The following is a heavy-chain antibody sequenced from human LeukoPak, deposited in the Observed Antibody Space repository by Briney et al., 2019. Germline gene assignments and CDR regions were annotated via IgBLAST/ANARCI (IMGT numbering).Heavy chain of an antibody. D-gene: IGHD3-3*01. CDR1: GFTFSSYG. J-gene: IGHJ6*03. V-gene: IGHV3-30*02. CDR2: IRYDGSNK. CDR3: ATPVDFCTLRTPMDV. Sequence: GGSLRLSCAASGFTFSSYGMHWVRQAPGKGLEWVAFIRYDGSNKYYADSVKGRFTISRDNSKNTLYLQMNSLRAEDTAVYYCATPVDFCTLRTPMDVWGKGTTVTVSS.